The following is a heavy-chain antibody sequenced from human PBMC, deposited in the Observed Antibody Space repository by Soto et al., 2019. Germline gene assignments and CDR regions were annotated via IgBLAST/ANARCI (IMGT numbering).Heavy chain of an antibody. CDR1: GDTFSRYA. CDR3: TRGWGHDSADYYYAY. Sequence: QVQLVQSGAEVKKPGSSVKVSCKASGDTFSRYAISWVRQAPGQGLEWMGGIIPMFGTANYAQKFKGRVTITADESANKAYMERRSLRAEDTAVYYCTRGWGHDSADYYYAYWGQGTLVTVSS. V-gene: IGHV1-69*01. D-gene: IGHD3-22*01. J-gene: IGHJ4*02. CDR2: IIPMFGTA.